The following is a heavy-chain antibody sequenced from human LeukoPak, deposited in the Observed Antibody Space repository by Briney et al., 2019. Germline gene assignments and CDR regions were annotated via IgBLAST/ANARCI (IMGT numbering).Heavy chain of an antibody. CDR2: IYSGGST. V-gene: IGHV3-53*01. D-gene: IGHD5-18*01. CDR1: GFTVSSNY. CDR3: ARAPRYSYGLDY. J-gene: IGHJ4*02. Sequence: GGSLRLSCAASGFTVSSNYMSWVRQAPGKGLEWVSVIYSGGSTYYADSVKGRFTISRDNSKNTLYLQMNSLRAEDTAVYYCARAPRYSYGLDYWGQGTLVTVPS.